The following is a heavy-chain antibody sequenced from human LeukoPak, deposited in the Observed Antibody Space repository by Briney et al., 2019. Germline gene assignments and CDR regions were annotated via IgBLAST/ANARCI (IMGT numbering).Heavy chain of an antibody. CDR1: GGTFSSYA. D-gene: IGHD5-24*01. CDR2: IVPIFGTA. J-gene: IGHJ4*02. CDR3: ARAGRDGYNGDY. V-gene: IGHV1-69*13. Sequence: SVKVSCKASGGTFSSYAISWVRQAPGQGLEWMGGIVPIFGTANYAQKFQGRVTITADESTSTACMELSSLRSEDTAVYYCARAGRDGYNGDYWGQGTLVTVSS.